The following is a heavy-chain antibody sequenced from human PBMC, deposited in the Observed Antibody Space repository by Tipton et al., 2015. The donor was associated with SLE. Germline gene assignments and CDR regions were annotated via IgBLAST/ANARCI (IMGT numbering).Heavy chain of an antibody. D-gene: IGHD2-21*01. J-gene: IGHJ6*02. CDR2: MYYSGST. V-gene: IGHV4-39*01. Sequence: LRLSCTVSGGSISSSSYYLGWIRQPPGKGLEWIGSMYYSGSTYYNPSLKSRVTISVDTSKNQFSLKLASVTAADTAVYYCASDLFVYPYYYYGMDVWGQGTTVTVSS. CDR1: GGSISSSSYY. CDR3: ASDLFVYPYYYYGMDV.